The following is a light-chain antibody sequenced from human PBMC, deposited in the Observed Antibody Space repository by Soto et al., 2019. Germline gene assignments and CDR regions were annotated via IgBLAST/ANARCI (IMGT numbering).Light chain of an antibody. J-gene: IGKJ1*01. V-gene: IGKV3-15*01. Sequence: EIVMTQSPATLSVSPGERATLSCRASQSVSSNLAWYQQKPGQAPRLLIYGASTRATGIPARLSGSGSGTEVTLTIISLQSEDFSVYYCQQYNNWPPWTFGQGTKVEIK. CDR2: GAS. CDR3: QQYNNWPPWT. CDR1: QSVSSN.